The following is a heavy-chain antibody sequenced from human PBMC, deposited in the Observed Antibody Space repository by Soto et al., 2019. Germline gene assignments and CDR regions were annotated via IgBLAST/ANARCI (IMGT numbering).Heavy chain of an antibody. V-gene: IGHV4-59*01. CDR2: IYYSGST. J-gene: IGHJ4*02. CDR3: ARYGSSSDYFQY. Sequence: SETLSLTCTVSGGSISTYYWSWVRQPPGKGLEWIGDIYYSGSTNYNPSLRSRVTISVDTSKNQFSLKLTTVTAADTAVYYCARYGSSSDYFQYWGQGTLVTVYS. D-gene: IGHD6-6*01. CDR1: GGSISTYY.